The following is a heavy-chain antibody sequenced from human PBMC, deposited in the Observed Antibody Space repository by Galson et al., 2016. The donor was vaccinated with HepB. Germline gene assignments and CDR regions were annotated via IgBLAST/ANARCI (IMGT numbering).Heavy chain of an antibody. V-gene: IGHV4-39*01. CDR3: ARPVGRGAYAY. CDR1: GDSITSRGYY. D-gene: IGHD1-26*01. CDR2: IRSDGST. Sequence: ETLSLTCSVSGDSITSRGYYWGWIRQPPGKGLEWIGSIRSDGSTYYSPSLKSRVTISVDTSKNQFSLRLTSVTAADTAVYYCARPVGRGAYAYWGQGTLVTVSS. J-gene: IGHJ4*02.